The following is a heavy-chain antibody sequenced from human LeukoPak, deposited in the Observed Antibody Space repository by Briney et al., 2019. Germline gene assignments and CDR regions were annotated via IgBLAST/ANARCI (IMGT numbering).Heavy chain of an antibody. CDR1: GFTFSSYG. CDR3: ARDDALGDNALDI. D-gene: IGHD3-16*01. J-gene: IGHJ3*02. CDR2: ILNDGSQE. V-gene: IGHV3-33*01. Sequence: WRSLRLSCAASGFTFSSYGMHWVRQAPGKGLEWVAVILNDGSQEKYADSVKGRFTISRDNSKNTLFLQMNSLRAEDTAVYYCARDDALGDNALDIWGQGTMVTVSS.